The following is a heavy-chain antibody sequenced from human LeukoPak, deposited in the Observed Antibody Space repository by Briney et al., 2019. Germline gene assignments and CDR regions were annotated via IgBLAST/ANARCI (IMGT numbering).Heavy chain of an antibody. J-gene: IGHJ4*02. CDR1: AFTFSDAW. CDR2: IKSKTDGGTT. D-gene: IGHD3-9*01. Sequence: GGSLRLSCAASAFTFSDAWMTWVRQAPGKGLEWVGRIKSKTDGGTTDYAAPVKGRFTISRDDSKNTPYLQMNSLKTEDTAVYYCTTGSRLRYSDYWGQGTLVTVSS. V-gene: IGHV3-15*01. CDR3: TTGSRLRYSDY.